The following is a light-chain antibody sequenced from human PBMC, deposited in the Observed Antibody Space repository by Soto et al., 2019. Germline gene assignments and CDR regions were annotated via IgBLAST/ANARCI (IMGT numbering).Light chain of an antibody. Sequence: EIVLTQSPGTLSLSPGERVTLSCRASQTVTNRYFAWYQHRRGQAPRLLIYGTSSRSTGVPDRFSGSGSGTDFSLTIARLEPEDFAVYFCQQYALSITFGGGTKVEFK. V-gene: IGKV3-20*01. CDR3: QQYALSIT. CDR1: QTVTNRY. CDR2: GTS. J-gene: IGKJ4*01.